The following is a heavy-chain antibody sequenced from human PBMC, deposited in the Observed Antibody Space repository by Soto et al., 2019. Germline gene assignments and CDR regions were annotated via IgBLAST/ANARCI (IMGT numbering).Heavy chain of an antibody. CDR2: MNPDNGKT. CDR3: ARPLCSSTRCGPYFFDS. V-gene: IGHV1-8*01. Sequence: QVQLVQSGAEVKKHGASVKVSCKASGYTFTSNDINWVRQAPGQGPEWMGWMNPDNGKTGFAQKFQGRITRTRNTAISTAYMELSSLRSDETAVYFCARPLCSSTRCGPYFFDSWGQGSLVTVSS. CDR1: GYTFTSND. D-gene: IGHD2-2*01. J-gene: IGHJ4*02.